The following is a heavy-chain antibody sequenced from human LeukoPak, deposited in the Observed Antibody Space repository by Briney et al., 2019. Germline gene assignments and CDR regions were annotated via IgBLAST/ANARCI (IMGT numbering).Heavy chain of an antibody. CDR2: HYSGENT. V-gene: IGHV3-66*01. CDR1: GFTVSTFY. CDR3: ARVAAAGNYYYYGMDV. J-gene: IGHJ6*02. D-gene: IGHD6-13*01. Sequence: GGSLRLSCAASGFTVSTFYMSWVRQAPGKGLEWVSVHYSGENTNYADSVKGRFTISRDNSKNTLYLQMNSLRAEDTAVYYCARVAAAGNYYYYGMDVWGQGTTVTVSS.